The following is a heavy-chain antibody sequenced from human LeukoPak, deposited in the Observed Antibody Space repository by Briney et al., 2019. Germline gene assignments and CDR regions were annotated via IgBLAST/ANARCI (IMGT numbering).Heavy chain of an antibody. J-gene: IGHJ4*02. D-gene: IGHD5-12*01. CDR2: ITSISNYI. Sequence: PGGSLRLSCAASGFTFSTYTMNWVRQAPGKGLEWISSITSISNYIFYADSLKGRFTISRDNAKNSLYLQMNSLRAEDTAVYYCARDRMATRGDYWGQGTLVTVSS. CDR1: GFTFSTYT. V-gene: IGHV3-21*01. CDR3: ARDRMATRGDY.